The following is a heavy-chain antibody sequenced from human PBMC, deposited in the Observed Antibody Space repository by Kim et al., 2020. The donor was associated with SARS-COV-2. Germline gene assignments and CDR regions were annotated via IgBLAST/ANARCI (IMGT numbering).Heavy chain of an antibody. Sequence: SETLSLTCTVSGGSISSYYWSWIRQPPGKGLEWIGYIYYSGSTNYNPSLKSRVTISVDTSKNQFSLKLSSVTAADTAVYYCARDREVGASDYWGQGTLVTVSS. CDR3: ARDREVGASDY. CDR1: GGSISSYY. D-gene: IGHD1-26*01. V-gene: IGHV4-59*01. J-gene: IGHJ4*02. CDR2: IYYSGST.